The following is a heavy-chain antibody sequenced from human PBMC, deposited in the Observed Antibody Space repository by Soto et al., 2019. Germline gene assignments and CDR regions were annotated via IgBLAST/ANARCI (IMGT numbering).Heavy chain of an antibody. D-gene: IGHD3-22*01. CDR1: GSTFSGYY. V-gene: IGHV1-2*02. CDR2: INANSGGT. CDR3: AVHCPDYYDSSGYLN. Sequence: QVQVVQSGAEVKKPGASVKVSCKAPGSTFSGYYIHWVRQAPGEGLEWMGWINANSGGTNYAQKFQGRVTLTKDTSISTGYMALSRLTSDDTAVYYCAVHCPDYYDSSGYLNWGQGTLVTVSS. J-gene: IGHJ4*02.